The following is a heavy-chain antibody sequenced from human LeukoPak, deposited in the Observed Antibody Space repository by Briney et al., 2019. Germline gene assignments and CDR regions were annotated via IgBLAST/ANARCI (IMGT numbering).Heavy chain of an antibody. CDR2: IYYSGST. Sequence: ASETLSLTCTVSGGSIRSSYYYWGWIRRPPGKGLEWIGSIYYSGSTYYNPSLKSRVTISVDTSKNQFSLKLSSVTAADTAVYYCTAYGYNEVGGHDYWGQGTLVTVSS. D-gene: IGHD5-18*01. V-gene: IGHV4-39*01. J-gene: IGHJ4*02. CDR1: GGSIRSSYYY. CDR3: TAYGYNEVGGHDY.